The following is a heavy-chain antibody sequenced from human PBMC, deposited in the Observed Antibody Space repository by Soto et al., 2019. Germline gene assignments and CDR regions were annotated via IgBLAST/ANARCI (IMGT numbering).Heavy chain of an antibody. CDR3: ARGGYSYGSTWFEP. D-gene: IGHD5-18*01. CDR2: IYHSGST. V-gene: IGHV4-4*02. J-gene: IGHJ5*02. Sequence: LSLTCAISGCSISRSNWWSWVRQPPGKGLEWIGEIYHSGSTNYNPSLKSRVTISVDKSKNQFSLKLSSVTAADTAVYYCARGGYSYGSTWFEPWGQGTLVTVSS. CDR1: GCSISRSNW.